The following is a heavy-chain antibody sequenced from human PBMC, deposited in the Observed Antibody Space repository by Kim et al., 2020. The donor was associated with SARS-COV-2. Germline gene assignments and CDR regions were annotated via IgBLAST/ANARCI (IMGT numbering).Heavy chain of an antibody. CDR2: DIPVFGAR. J-gene: IGHJ4*02. Sequence: SVKVSCKASGGTLRNYAVSWVRQAPGEGLEWVVGDIPVFGARNSAQKFQGRVTFITDEFTNTAYMDLSDLRSEDTAVYYCARDRRGLFDDWGQGSLVTV. V-gene: IGHV1-69*05. CDR3: ARDRRGLFDD. CDR1: GGTLRNYA.